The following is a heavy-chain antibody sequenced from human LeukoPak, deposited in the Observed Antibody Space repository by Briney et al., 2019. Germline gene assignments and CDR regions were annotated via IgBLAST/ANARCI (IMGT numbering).Heavy chain of an antibody. V-gene: IGHV5-51*01. J-gene: IGHJ4*02. CDR2: IYPGDSDT. D-gene: IGHD5-18*01. CDR3: ARQAYSYAPFDY. Sequence: GESLKISCKGSGYRFNNYWIGWVRQMPGKGLEWIGIIYPGDSDTRYSPSFQGQVTISADKSTSTAYLQWSSLKASDTAMYYCARQAYSYAPFDYWGQGTLVTVSS. CDR1: GYRFNNYW.